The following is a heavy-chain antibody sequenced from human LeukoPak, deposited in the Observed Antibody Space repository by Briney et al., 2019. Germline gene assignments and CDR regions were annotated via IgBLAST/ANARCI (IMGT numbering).Heavy chain of an antibody. D-gene: IGHD6-6*01. CDR3: AKGQQLVFWDYFDY. J-gene: IGHJ4*02. Sequence: PGGSLRLSCAASGFTFSSYGMHWARQAPGKGLEWVAVIWYDGRDKYYADSVKGRFTISRDNSKNTLYLRMNSLRAEDTAVYYCAKGQQLVFWDYFDYWGQGTLVTVSS. V-gene: IGHV3-33*06. CDR1: GFTFSSYG. CDR2: IWYDGRDK.